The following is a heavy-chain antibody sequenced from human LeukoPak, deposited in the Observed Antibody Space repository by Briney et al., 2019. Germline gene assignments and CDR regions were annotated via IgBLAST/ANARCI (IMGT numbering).Heavy chain of an antibody. CDR2: IKQDGSEK. J-gene: IGHJ6*03. Sequence: GESLKISCAASGFTFSSYWMSWVRQAPGKGLEWVANIKQDGSEKYYVDSVEGRFTISRDNAKNSLYLQMNSLRAEDTAVYYCARDQDYMDVWGKGTTVTVSS. CDR3: ARDQDYMDV. CDR1: GFTFSSYW. V-gene: IGHV3-7*01.